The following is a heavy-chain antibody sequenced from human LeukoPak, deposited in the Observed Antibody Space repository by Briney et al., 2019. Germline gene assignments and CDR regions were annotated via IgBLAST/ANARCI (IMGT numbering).Heavy chain of an antibody. D-gene: IGHD1-26*01. J-gene: IGHJ4*02. Sequence: GGSLRLSCAASGFTFSSYAMSWVRQAPGKGLEWVSAINGSGGSTYYADSVKGRFTISRDNSKNTLYLQMNSLRAEDTAVYYCAKGSGSYYAYYWGQGTLVTVSS. CDR3: AKGSGSYYAYY. CDR2: INGSGGST. CDR1: GFTFSSYA. V-gene: IGHV3-23*01.